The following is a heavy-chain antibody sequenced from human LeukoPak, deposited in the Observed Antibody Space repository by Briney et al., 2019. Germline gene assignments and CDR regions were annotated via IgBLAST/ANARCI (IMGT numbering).Heavy chain of an antibody. V-gene: IGHV1-2*02. J-gene: IGHJ3*02. CDR3: ARAYRGYSYDAFDI. CDR2: INPNSGGT. CDR1: GYTFTGYY. D-gene: IGHD5-18*01. Sequence: ASVKVSCKASGYTFTGYYMHWVRQAPGQGLEWMGWINPNSGGTNYAQKFQGRVTMTRDTSISTAYMELSRLRSDDTAVYYCARAYRGYSYDAFDIWGQGTVVTVSS.